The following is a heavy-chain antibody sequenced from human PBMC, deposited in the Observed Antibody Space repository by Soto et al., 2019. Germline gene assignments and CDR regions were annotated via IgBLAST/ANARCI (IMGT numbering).Heavy chain of an antibody. V-gene: IGHV3-30*03. J-gene: IGHJ3*01. CDR2: ISDDGTRK. CDR3: ARNYGGNSYAIDV. D-gene: IGHD2-21*02. Sequence: GGSLRLSCAASGFTFSSYGVHWVRQAPSRGLEWVAVISDDGTRKHYGDSVKGRFTISRDNSQNTLYLQMNSLRDEDMAVYYCARNYGGNSYAIDVWGQGTMVTVSS. CDR1: GFTFSSYG.